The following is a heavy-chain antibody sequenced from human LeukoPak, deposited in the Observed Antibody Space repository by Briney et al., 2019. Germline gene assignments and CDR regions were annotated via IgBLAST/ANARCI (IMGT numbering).Heavy chain of an antibody. CDR1: GFTVSTNY. V-gene: IGHV3-53*01. D-gene: IGHD2-21*01. J-gene: IGHJ2*01. CDR2: PYSGSDT. Sequence: GGSLTLSCAASGFTVSTNYMNWVRQAPGKGLEWVSIPYSGSDTYYADSVKGRFTISRDNSRNILFLHMNSLKAEDTAIYYCARVGDHFHWFLDLWGRGTLVAVSS. CDR3: ARVGDHFHWFLDL.